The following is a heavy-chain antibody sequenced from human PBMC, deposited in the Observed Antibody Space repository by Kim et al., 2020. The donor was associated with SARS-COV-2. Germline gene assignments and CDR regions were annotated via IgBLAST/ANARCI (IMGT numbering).Heavy chain of an antibody. D-gene: IGHD2-2*01. J-gene: IGHJ3*02. CDR2: MNPNSGNT. CDR3: ASAVDQLLPSDAFDI. Sequence: ASVKVSCKASGYTFTSYDINWVRQATGQGLEWMGWMNPNSGNTGYAQKFQDRVTMTRNTSISTAYMELSSLRSEDTAVYYCASAVDQLLPSDAFDIWGQGTMVTVSS. V-gene: IGHV1-8*01. CDR1: GYTFTSYD.